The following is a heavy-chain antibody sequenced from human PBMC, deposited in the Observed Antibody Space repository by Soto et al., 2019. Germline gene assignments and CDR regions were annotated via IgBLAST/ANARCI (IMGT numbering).Heavy chain of an antibody. V-gene: IGHV4-39*01. CDR1: GGSVSSGSYY. Sequence: SETLSLTCTVSGGSVSSGSYYWGWIRQPPGKGLEWIGSIYYSGSTYYNPSLKSRVTISVDTSKHQFSLKLSSVTAADTAVYYCARHPHWLRRSGSYLRLSWFDPWGQGTLVTVSS. D-gene: IGHD3-10*01. J-gene: IGHJ5*02. CDR2: IYYSGST. CDR3: ARHPHWLRRSGSYLRLSWFDP.